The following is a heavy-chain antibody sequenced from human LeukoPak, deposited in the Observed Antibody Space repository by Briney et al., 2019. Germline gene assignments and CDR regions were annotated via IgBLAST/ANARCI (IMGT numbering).Heavy chain of an antibody. CDR3: ARGLTYYYDRGAFDI. Sequence: ASVKVSCKVSGYTLTELSMHWVRQAPGKGLEWMGGFDPEDGETIYAQKFQGRVTMTEDTSTDTAYMELSSLRSEDTAVYYCARGLTYYYDRGAFDIWGQGTMVTVSS. D-gene: IGHD3-22*01. V-gene: IGHV1-24*01. CDR1: GYTLTELS. J-gene: IGHJ3*02. CDR2: FDPEDGET.